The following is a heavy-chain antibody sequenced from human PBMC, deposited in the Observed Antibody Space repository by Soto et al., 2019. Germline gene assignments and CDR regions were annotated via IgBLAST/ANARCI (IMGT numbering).Heavy chain of an antibody. Sequence: QVQLVESGGGVVQPGRSLRLSCAASGFTFSSYGMHWVRQAPGKGLEWVAVISYDGSNKYYADSVKGRFTISRDNSKNTLYLQMNSLRAEDTAVYYCAKDDYYYDSSGYYPNYYYYGMDVWGQGTTVTVSS. CDR3: AKDDYYYDSSGYYPNYYYYGMDV. CDR2: ISYDGSNK. D-gene: IGHD3-22*01. CDR1: GFTFSSYG. J-gene: IGHJ6*02. V-gene: IGHV3-30*18.